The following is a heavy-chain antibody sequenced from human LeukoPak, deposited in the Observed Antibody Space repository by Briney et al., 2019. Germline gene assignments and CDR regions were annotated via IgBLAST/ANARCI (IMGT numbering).Heavy chain of an antibody. V-gene: IGHV4-61*01. Sequence: SETLSLTCTVSGASVSSASYWSWIRQPPGKGVEWIAHIYNGVNTNYNPSLKSRVTISVDTSKNQFSLKLSSVTAADTAVYYCARYSYDSSGYRPLDYWGQGTLVTVSS. CDR2: IYNGVNT. CDR1: GASVSSASY. J-gene: IGHJ4*02. D-gene: IGHD3-22*01. CDR3: ARYSYDSSGYRPLDY.